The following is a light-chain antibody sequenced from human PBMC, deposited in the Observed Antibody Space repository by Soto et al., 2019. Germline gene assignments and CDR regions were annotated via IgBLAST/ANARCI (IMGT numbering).Light chain of an antibody. CDR1: QTVSSSY. Sequence: EIVLAQSPGTLSLSPGERATLSCRASQTVSSSYLAWYQQKLGQAPRLLIYGASNRATGIPDRFSGSGSGTDFTLTISRLEPEDFAVYYCQQYGSSPRTFAQGTKVDIK. CDR2: GAS. CDR3: QQYGSSPRT. V-gene: IGKV3-20*01. J-gene: IGKJ1*01.